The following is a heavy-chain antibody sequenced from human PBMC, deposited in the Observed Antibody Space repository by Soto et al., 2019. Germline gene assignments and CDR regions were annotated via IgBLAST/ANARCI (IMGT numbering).Heavy chain of an antibody. D-gene: IGHD2-2*03. CDR3: ARDGLDIVVVPAATTLNWFDP. V-gene: IGHV1-3*01. CDR1: GYTFTSYG. Sequence: ASVKVSCKASGYTFTSYGIHWVRQAPGQRLEWMGWINAGNGNTKYSQKLQGRVTMTTDTSTSTAYMELKSLRSDDTAVYYCARDGLDIVVVPAATTLNWFDPWGQGTLVTVS. CDR2: INAGNGNT. J-gene: IGHJ5*02.